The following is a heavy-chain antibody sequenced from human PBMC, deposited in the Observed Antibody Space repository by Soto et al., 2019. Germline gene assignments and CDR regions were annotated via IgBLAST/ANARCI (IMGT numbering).Heavy chain of an antibody. Sequence: GGSLRLSCAASGFTFSSYWMSWVRQAPGMGLEWVSFINSDSRTIYYADSVEGRFTVSRDNARNSVSLQMDSLRDEDAAVYYCARIKLVEWFFINVDVYDMDVWGQGTPVTVSS. CDR3: ARIKLVEWFFINVDVYDMDV. CDR1: GFTFSSYW. V-gene: IGHV3-48*02. J-gene: IGHJ6*02. D-gene: IGHD3-3*01. CDR2: INSDSRTI.